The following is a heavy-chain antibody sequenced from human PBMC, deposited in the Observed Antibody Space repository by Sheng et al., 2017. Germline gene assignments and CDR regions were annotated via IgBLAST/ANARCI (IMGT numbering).Heavy chain of an antibody. J-gene: IGHJ4*02. Sequence: QVQLVQSGAEVKKPGSSVKVSCKASGGTFSSYAISWVRQAPGQGLEWMGGIIPILGIANYAQKFQGRVTITADKSTSTAYMELSSLRSEDTAVYYCARGGFRITGTTDHFDYWGRGNPGHRLL. CDR2: IIPILGIA. D-gene: IGHD1-7*01. CDR3: ARGGFRITGTTDHFDY. CDR1: GGTFSSYA. V-gene: IGHV1-69*04.